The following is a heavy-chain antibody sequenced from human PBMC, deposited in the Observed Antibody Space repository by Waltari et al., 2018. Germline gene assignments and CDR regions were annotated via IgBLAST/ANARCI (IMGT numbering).Heavy chain of an antibody. V-gene: IGHV1-2*02. Sequence: QVQLVQSGAEVKKPGASVKVSCKASGYTFTGYYMHWVRQAPGQGLEWMGWINPNSGGTNYAQKFQGRVTMTRDTSISTAYMELSRLRSDDTAVYYCARELPSYYYGSGRSDDAFDIWGQGTMVTVSS. CDR3: ARELPSYYYGSGRSDDAFDI. J-gene: IGHJ3*02. D-gene: IGHD3-10*01. CDR1: GYTFTGYY. CDR2: INPNSGGT.